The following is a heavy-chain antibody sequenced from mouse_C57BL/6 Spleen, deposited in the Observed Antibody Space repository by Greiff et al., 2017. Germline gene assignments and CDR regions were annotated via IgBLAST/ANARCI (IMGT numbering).Heavy chain of an antibody. D-gene: IGHD1-1*01. Sequence: VQLQQPGAELVKPGASVKLSCKASGYTFTSYWMQWVKQRPGQGLEWIGEIDPSDSYTNYNQKFKGKATLTVDTSSSTAYMQLSSLTSEDSAVYYCARITTEDYWGQGTTLTVSS. CDR1: GYTFTSYW. J-gene: IGHJ2*01. V-gene: IGHV1-50*01. CDR3: ARITTEDY. CDR2: IDPSDSYT.